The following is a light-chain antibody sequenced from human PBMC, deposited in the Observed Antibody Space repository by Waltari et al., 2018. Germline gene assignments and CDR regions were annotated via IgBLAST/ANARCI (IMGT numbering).Light chain of an antibody. J-gene: IGLJ1*01. Sequence: QAGLTQPPSVSRGLSQTATLTCTGNSNDVGDLGAAWLQQRPGHPPKLLSYRNNNRPSGVARRFSASRSGNTASLTITGLQPEDEADYYCSSWDRRFPGYIFGTGTKVTVL. CDR1: SNDVGDLG. CDR2: RNN. CDR3: SSWDRRFPGYI. V-gene: IGLV10-54*04.